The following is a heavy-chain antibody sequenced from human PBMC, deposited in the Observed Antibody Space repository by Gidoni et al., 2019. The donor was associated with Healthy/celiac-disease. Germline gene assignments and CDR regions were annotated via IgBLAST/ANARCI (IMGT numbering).Heavy chain of an antibody. J-gene: IGHJ4*02. D-gene: IGHD5-18*01. CDR3: ARQGERGYSYRPTRDFDY. Sequence: QLQLQESGAGLAKPSETLSLTCTVSGGSISSSSYYWGWIRQPPGKGLEWIGSIYSSGSTSYNPSLKSRVTISVDTSKNQFSLKPSSVTAADTAVYYCARQGERGYSYRPTRDFDYWGQGTLVTVSS. CDR2: IYSSGST. CDR1: GGSISSSSYY. V-gene: IGHV4-39*01.